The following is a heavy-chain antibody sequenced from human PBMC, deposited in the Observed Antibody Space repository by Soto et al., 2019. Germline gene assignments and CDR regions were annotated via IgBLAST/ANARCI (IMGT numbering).Heavy chain of an antibody. CDR3: ARGRYGDY. Sequence: QAHLVQSGPEVKKPGASVKVSCKGSGYIFTSYGIAWVRQAPGQGLEWMGWISAHNGKTEYAQKFQGRVTVTRDTSTSTAYLELRSLRSDVVALYYCARGRYGDYWGQGALVTVSS. V-gene: IGHV1-18*03. D-gene: IGHD4-17*01. CDR1: GYIFTSYG. CDR2: ISAHNGKT. J-gene: IGHJ4*02.